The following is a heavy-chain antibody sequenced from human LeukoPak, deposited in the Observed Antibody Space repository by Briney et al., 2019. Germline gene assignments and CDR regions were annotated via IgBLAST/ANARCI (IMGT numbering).Heavy chain of an antibody. CDR1: GYTFTNYG. Sequence: ASVKASCKASGYTFTNYGITWVRQAPGHGLEWMGWISANNGNTNYAQKLQGRVTMTRDTSTSTVYMELRSLRSDDTAVYFCARVVVVTAASAFDIWGQGTMVTVSS. J-gene: IGHJ3*02. V-gene: IGHV1-18*01. D-gene: IGHD2-21*02. CDR2: ISANNGNT. CDR3: ARVVVVTAASAFDI.